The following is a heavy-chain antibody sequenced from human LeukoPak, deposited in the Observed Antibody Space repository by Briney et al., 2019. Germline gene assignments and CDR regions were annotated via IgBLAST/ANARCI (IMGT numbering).Heavy chain of an antibody. V-gene: IGHV4-59*11. D-gene: IGHD3-22*01. CDR1: GGSISSHY. CDR3: ARVNDSSGYYYVGAFDI. J-gene: IGHJ3*02. CDR2: IYYSGST. Sequence: SETLSLTCTVSGGSISSHYWSWIRQPPGKGLEWIGYIYYSGSTNYNPSLKSRVTISVDTSKNQFSLKLSSVTAADTAVYYCARVNDSSGYYYVGAFDIWGQGTMVTVSS.